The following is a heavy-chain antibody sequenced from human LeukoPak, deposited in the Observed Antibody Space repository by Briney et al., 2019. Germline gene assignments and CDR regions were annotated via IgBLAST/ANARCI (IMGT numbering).Heavy chain of an antibody. Sequence: PGGSLRLSCAASGFTFSSYAMSWVRQAPGKGLEWVSAISGSGGSTYYADSVKGRFTISRDNSKNTLYLQMNSLRAEDTAVYYCATEYSSGWELYYYYGMDVWGQGTTVTVSS. CDR2: ISGSGGST. CDR1: GFTFSSYA. CDR3: ATEYSSGWELYYYYGMDV. V-gene: IGHV3-23*01. J-gene: IGHJ6*02. D-gene: IGHD6-19*01.